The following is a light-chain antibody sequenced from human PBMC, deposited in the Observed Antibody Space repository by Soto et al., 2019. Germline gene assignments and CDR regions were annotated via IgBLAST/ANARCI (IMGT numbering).Light chain of an antibody. J-gene: IGLJ1*01. CDR2: EVN. V-gene: IGLV2-14*01. CDR1: SSDVGGYNY. CDR3: SSYTITTARV. Sequence: QSVLTQPASVSGSPGQSITISCTGTSSDVGGYNYVSWYQQHPGKAPKLMIYEVNNRPSGVSNRFSGSKSGNTASLTISGLQDEDESHYYCSSYTITTARVFGTGTKLTVL.